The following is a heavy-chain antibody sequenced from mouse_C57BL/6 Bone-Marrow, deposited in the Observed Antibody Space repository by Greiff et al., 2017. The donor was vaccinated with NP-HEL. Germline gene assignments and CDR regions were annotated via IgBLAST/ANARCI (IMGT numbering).Heavy chain of an antibody. J-gene: IGHJ1*03. V-gene: IGHV1-54*01. CDR2: INPGSGGT. Sequence: VQLQQSGAELVRPGTSVKVSCKASGYAFTNYLIEWVKQRPGQGLEWIGVINPGSGGTNYSEKFKGKATLTADKSSSTAYMQLSSLTSEDSAVYFCARFTTVVYWYFDVWGTGTTVTVSS. CDR1: GYAFTNYL. D-gene: IGHD1-1*01. CDR3: ARFTTVVYWYFDV.